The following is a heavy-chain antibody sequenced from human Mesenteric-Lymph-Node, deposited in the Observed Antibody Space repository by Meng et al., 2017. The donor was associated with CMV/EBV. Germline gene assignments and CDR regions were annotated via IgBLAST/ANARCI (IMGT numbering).Heavy chain of an antibody. CDR2: INHSGST. V-gene: IGHV4-34*01. CDR3: ARHQRWLKSEGGFNY. D-gene: IGHD4-23*01. CDR1: GGAFSGSY. Sequence: QGQRQQWGAGLLKPSETLSLPCAVYGGAFSGSYGSWIRQPPGKGLEWIGEINHSGSTNYNPSLKSRVTISVDTSKNQFSLKLSSVTAADTAVYYCARHQRWLKSEGGFNYWGQGTLVTVSS. J-gene: IGHJ4*02.